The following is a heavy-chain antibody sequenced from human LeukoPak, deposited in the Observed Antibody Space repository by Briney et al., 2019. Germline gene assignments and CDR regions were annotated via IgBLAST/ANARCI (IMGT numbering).Heavy chain of an antibody. CDR2: IYHSGST. Sequence: SGTLSLTCAVSGGSITSSNWWCWVRQPPGKGLEWIGEIYHSGSTNYNPSLKSRVTISVDKSKNQFSLKLSSVTAADTAVYYCARGKDILTPNDAFDIWGQGTMVTVSS. D-gene: IGHD3-9*01. CDR1: GGSITSSNW. CDR3: ARGKDILTPNDAFDI. V-gene: IGHV4-4*02. J-gene: IGHJ3*02.